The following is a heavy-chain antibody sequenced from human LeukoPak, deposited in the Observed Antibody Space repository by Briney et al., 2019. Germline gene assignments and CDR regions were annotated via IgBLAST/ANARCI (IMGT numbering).Heavy chain of an antibody. D-gene: IGHD5-24*01. CDR1: GFTFSSYW. V-gene: IGHV3-74*01. CDR2: ISDVGSHT. J-gene: IGHJ4*02. Sequence: GGSLRLSCAASGFTFSSYWMHWVRQTPGKGLVWVSRISDVGSHTFYADSVKGRFAMSRDNAKNTLYLQMNSLRAEDTAVYYCARVTGGYNLVDYWGQGTLVTVSS. CDR3: ARVTGGYNLVDY.